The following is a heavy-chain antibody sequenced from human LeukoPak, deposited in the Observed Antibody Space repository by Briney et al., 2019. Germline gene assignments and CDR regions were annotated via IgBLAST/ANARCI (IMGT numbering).Heavy chain of an antibody. CDR3: ARITPYYYYMDV. D-gene: IGHD3-16*01. J-gene: IGHJ6*03. CDR1: GGSIGSYY. V-gene: IGHV4-59*01. Sequence: SETLSLTCTVSGGSIGSYYWSLIRQPPGKGLEWIGYIYYSGSTNYNPSLKSRVTISVDTSKNQFSLKLSSVTAADTAVYYCARITPYYYYMDVWGKGTTVTVSS. CDR2: IYYSGST.